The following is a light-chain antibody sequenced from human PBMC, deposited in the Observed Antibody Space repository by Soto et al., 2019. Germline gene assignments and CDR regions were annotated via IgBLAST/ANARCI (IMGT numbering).Light chain of an antibody. V-gene: IGKV3-20*01. J-gene: IGKJ1*01. CDR1: QSIDNNY. CDR3: QQYGSSPRT. CDR2: DIS. Sequence: EIVMTQSPATLSLSPGERATLSCRASQSIDNNYLAWYQQKPGQAPSLLIYDISARATGIPTRFSGSGSGTEFTLTISGLEPEDFAVYYCQQYGSSPRTFGQGTKVDIK.